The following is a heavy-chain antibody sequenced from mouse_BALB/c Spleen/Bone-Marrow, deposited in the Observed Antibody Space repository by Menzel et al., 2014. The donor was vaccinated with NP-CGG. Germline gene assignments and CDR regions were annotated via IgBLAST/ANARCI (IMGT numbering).Heavy chain of an antibody. D-gene: IGHD2-3*01. CDR1: GFTFNTYA. CDR3: VRQGDGYYNWYFDV. V-gene: IGHV10-1*02. J-gene: IGHJ1*01. CDR2: IRSKSNNYAT. Sequence: DVKLVESGGGLVQPKGSLKLSCAASGFTFNTYAMNWVRQAPGKGLEWVARIRSKSNNYATYYADSVKDRFTSSRNDSQSMLYLQMNNLKTEDTAMYYCVRQGDGYYNWYFDVWGAGTTVTVSS.